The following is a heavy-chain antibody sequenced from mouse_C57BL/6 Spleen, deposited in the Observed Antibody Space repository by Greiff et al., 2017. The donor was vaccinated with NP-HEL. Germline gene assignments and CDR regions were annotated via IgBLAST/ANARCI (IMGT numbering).Heavy chain of an antibody. Sequence: VQLQQSGAELARPGASVKLSCKASGYTFTSYGISWVKQRTGQGLEWIGEIYPRSGNTYYNEKFKGKATLTADKSSSTAYMELRSLTSEDSAVYFCARRPLYGSSYFDVWGTGTTVTVSS. CDR3: ARRPLYGSSYFDV. CDR2: IYPRSGNT. V-gene: IGHV1-81*01. J-gene: IGHJ1*03. D-gene: IGHD1-1*01. CDR1: GYTFTSYG.